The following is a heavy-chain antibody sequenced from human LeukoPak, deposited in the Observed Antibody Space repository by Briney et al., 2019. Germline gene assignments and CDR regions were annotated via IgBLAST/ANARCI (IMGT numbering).Heavy chain of an antibody. CDR2: IIPILGIA. Sequence: SVKVSCKASGGTFSSYAISWVRQAPGQGLEWMGRIIPILGIANYAQRFQGRVTITADKSTSTAYMELSSLRSEDTAVYYCARLDYYYYYMDVWGKGTTVTVSS. CDR1: GGTFSSYA. V-gene: IGHV1-69*04. CDR3: ARLDYYYYYMDV. J-gene: IGHJ6*03.